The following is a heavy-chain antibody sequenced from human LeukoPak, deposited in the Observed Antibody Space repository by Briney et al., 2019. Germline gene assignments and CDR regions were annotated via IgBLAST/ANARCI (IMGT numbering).Heavy chain of an antibody. D-gene: IGHD1-1*01. CDR2: IIPIFGTA. Sequence: SVKVSCKASGGTFSSYAISWVRQAPGQGLEWMGGIIPIFGTANYAQKFQGRVTITADESTSTAYMELRSLRSDDTAVYYCARVSLISGSGDYWGQGTLVTVSS. J-gene: IGHJ4*02. CDR1: GGTFSSYA. V-gene: IGHV1-69*01. CDR3: ARVSLISGSGDY.